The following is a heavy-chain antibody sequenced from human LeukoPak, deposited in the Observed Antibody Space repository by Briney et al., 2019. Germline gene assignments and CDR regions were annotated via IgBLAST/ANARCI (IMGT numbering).Heavy chain of an antibody. CDR3: TTDQYGGYSD. CDR1: GFTFSSYE. CDR2: IKSKTDGGTT. J-gene: IGHJ4*02. Sequence: GSLRLSCAASGFTFSSYEMNWVRQAPGKGLEWVGRIKSKTDGGTTDYAAPVRGRFTISRDDSKNTLYLQMNSLKSEDTAVYYCTTDQYGGYSDWGQGTLVTVSS. D-gene: IGHD5-12*01. V-gene: IGHV3-15*01.